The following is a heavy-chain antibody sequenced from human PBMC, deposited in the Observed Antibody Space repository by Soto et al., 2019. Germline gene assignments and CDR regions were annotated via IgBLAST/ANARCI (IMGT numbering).Heavy chain of an antibody. CDR2: ISYDGSNK. CDR3: AKEKSGVVVVAATLDY. Sequence: QVQLVESGGGVVQPGRSLRLSCAASGFTFSSYGMHWVRQAPGKGLEWVAVISYDGSNKYYADSVKGRFTISRDNSKNTLYLQMNSLRAADTAVYYCAKEKSGVVVVAATLDYWGQGTLVTVSS. V-gene: IGHV3-30*18. CDR1: GFTFSSYG. J-gene: IGHJ4*02. D-gene: IGHD2-15*01.